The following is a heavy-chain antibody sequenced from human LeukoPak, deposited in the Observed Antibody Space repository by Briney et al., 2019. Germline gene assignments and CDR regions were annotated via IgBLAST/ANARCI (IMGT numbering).Heavy chain of an antibody. Sequence: SQTLSLTCTVSGGSISSGDYYWSWIRQPPGKGLEWIGYIYYSGSTYYNPSLKSRVTISVDTSKNQFPLKLSSVTAADTAVYYCARVGIAAAGTDLIDYWGQGTLVTVSS. CDR3: ARVGIAAAGTDLIDY. D-gene: IGHD6-13*01. CDR2: IYYSGST. J-gene: IGHJ4*02. V-gene: IGHV4-30-4*01. CDR1: GGSISSGDYY.